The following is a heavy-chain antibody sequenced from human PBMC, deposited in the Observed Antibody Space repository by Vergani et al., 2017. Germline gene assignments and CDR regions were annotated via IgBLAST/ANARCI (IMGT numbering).Heavy chain of an antibody. CDR3: GRGSANYN. CDR1: GFSLSSHA. Sequence: EVQLLQSEGAVVQPGGSLRLSCVASGFSLSSHAMSWVHQGQGQGLEWVSSIKNTGDSTHYANSVKGRFTISRDNSKNTLYLQMNSLRVEDTAVYYCGRGSANYNWGQGTLVTVSS. V-gene: IGHV3-23*01. J-gene: IGHJ4*02. D-gene: IGHD4/OR15-4a*01. CDR2: IKNTGDST.